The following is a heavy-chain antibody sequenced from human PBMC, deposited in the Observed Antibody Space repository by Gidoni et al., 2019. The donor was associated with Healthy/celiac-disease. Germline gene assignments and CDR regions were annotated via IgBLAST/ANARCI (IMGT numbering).Heavy chain of an antibody. V-gene: IGHV4-59*01. CDR2: IYYRGST. J-gene: IGHJ4*02. CDR1: GGSISSYY. CDR3: ARGSMATTEDILDY. Sequence: QVQLQESGPGLLKPSETLSLTCTVSGGSISSYYWSWIRHPPGTGLEWIGYIYYRGSTNYNPSLKSRVTRSVDTSKNQCSLKLSSVTAADTAVYYCARGSMATTEDILDYGGQGTLVTGSS. D-gene: IGHD1-1*01.